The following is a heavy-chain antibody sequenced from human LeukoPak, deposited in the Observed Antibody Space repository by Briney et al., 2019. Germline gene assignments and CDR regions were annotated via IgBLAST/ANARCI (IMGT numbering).Heavy chain of an antibody. V-gene: IGHV4-34*01. D-gene: IGHD5-18*01. CDR1: GGSFSGYY. CDR2: INHSGST. J-gene: IGHJ4*02. Sequence: SETLSLTCAVYGGSFSGYYWSWIRQPPRKGLEWIGEINHSGSTNYNPSLKSRVTISVDTSKNQFSLKLSSVTAADTAVYYCARARRYSYGYSPFDYWGQGTLVTVSS. CDR3: ARARRYSYGYSPFDY.